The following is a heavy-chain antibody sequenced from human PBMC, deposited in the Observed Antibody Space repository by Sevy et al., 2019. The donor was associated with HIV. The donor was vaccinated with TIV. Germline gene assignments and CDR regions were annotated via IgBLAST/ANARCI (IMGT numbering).Heavy chain of an antibody. D-gene: IGHD6-6*01. Sequence: GGSLRLSCAASGFTFSSHSMNWVRQAPGKGLEWVSSISSSSSYIYYADSVKGRFTISRDNAKNSLYLQMNSLRAEDTAVYYCARLEYVSTSGAVDIWGQGTMVTVSS. CDR3: ARLEYVSTSGAVDI. V-gene: IGHV3-21*01. J-gene: IGHJ3*02. CDR1: GFTFSSHS. CDR2: ISSSSSYI.